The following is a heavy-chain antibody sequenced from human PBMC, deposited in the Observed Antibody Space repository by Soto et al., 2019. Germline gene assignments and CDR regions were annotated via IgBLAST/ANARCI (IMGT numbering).Heavy chain of an antibody. V-gene: IGHV3-30*18. CDR3: AKERRYSFDALDL. D-gene: IGHD5-18*01. J-gene: IGHJ3*01. CDR2: ISYDGSDK. Sequence: GGSPRLSCAASGFTFSSYGMHWVRQAPGKGLEWVAVISYDGSDKYYADSVRGRFTISRDNTKNTVWLQMNSLRGEDTAVYYCAKERRYSFDALDLWGQGTLVTVSS. CDR1: GFTFSSYG.